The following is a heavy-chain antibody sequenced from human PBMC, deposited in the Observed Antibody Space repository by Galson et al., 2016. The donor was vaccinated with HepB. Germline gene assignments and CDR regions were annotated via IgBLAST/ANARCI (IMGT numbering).Heavy chain of an antibody. D-gene: IGHD4-17*01. CDR2: ISSYNGNT. Sequence: SVKVSCKASGYLFTSYGISWVRQAPGQGLEWMGWISSYNGNTNYAQKLQGRVTMTTDTSTSTAYMELRSLRSDDTAVYYCAKSVATRTYGYYYHGMDVWGRGTTVTVSS. J-gene: IGHJ6*02. CDR3: AKSVATRTYGYYYHGMDV. CDR1: GYLFTSYG. V-gene: IGHV1-18*04.